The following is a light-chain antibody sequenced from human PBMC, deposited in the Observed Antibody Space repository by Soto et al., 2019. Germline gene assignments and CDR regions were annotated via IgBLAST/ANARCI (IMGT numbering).Light chain of an antibody. CDR2: AAS. V-gene: IGKV1-39*01. CDR3: QETYSVPYFS. CDR1: QSISTY. Sequence: DIRLTQSPSSLSASVGDRVTITCRASQSISTYLNWFQQKPGQAPKLLIYAASSLQSGVPSRFSGSGSGTDFTLTISNLQPQDFATYDCQETYSVPYFSFGPGTTVDI. J-gene: IGKJ3*01.